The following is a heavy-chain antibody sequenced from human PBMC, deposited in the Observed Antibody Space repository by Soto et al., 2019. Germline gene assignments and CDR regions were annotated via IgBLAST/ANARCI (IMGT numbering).Heavy chain of an antibody. D-gene: IGHD3-22*01. CDR1: GGSISSSYW. J-gene: IGHJ3*02. V-gene: IGHV4-4*02. CDR2: IYHSGNT. CDR3: ARRRITMIVVVFDAFDI. Sequence: TLSLTCAVSGGSISSSYWWSWVRQPPGKGLEWIGEIYHSGNTNYNPSLKSRVTISVDKSKNQFSLKLSSVTAADTAVYYCARRRITMIVVVFDAFDIWGQGTMVTVSS.